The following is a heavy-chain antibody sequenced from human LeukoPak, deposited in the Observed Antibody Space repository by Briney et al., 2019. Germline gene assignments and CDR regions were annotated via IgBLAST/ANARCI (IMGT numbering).Heavy chain of an antibody. CDR3: ARIPASHSLDCYFDY. CDR1: GFTFSSYW. V-gene: IGHV3-7*01. Sequence: GGSLRLSCAASGFTFSSYWMSWVRQAPGKGLEWVANIKQDGSEKYYVDSVKGRFTISRDNAKNSLYLQMNSLRAEDTAVYYCARIPASHSLDCYFDYWGQGTLVTVSS. J-gene: IGHJ4*02. CDR2: IKQDGSEK. D-gene: IGHD3-9*01.